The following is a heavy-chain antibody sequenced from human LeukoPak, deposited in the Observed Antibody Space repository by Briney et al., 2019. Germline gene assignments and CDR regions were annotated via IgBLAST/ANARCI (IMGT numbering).Heavy chain of an antibody. CDR2: FYNSGRS. CDR1: DDSISDYY. J-gene: IGHJ4*02. D-gene: IGHD3-16*01. Sequence: SSETLSLTCTVPDDSISDYYRGWIRQPPGKGLEWIGYFYNSGRSTYNPSLKSRVTISADTSKNHFSLKLNSVTTADTAVYYCTRGAGWLIDYWGQGILVTVSS. CDR3: TRGAGWLIDY. V-gene: IGHV4-59*01.